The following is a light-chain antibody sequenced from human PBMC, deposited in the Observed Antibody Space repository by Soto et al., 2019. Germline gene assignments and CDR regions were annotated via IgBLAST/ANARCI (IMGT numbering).Light chain of an antibody. J-gene: IGLJ2*01. CDR3: CSYAGSSTFVV. CDR1: SSDVGSYNL. V-gene: IGLV2-23*02. Sequence: QSALTQPASVSGSPGQSITISCTGTSSDVGSYNLVSWYQQHPGKAPKLMIYEVSKLPSGVSNRFSGSKSGNTASLTISGLQAEDAGDYYCCSYAGSSTFVVFGGGTKLTVL. CDR2: EVS.